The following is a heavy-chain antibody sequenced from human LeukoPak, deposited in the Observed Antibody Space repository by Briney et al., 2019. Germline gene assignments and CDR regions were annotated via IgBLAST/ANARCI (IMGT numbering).Heavy chain of an antibody. CDR1: GFTFSRYA. CDR3: ARDFGLTGKVDY. D-gene: IGHD1-20*01. Sequence: GGSLRLSCAASGFTFSRYAMHWVRQAPGKGLESVSAISSNGGSTYYANSVKGRFTISRDNSKNTLYLQMGSLRAEDLAVYYCARDFGLTGKVDYWGQGTLVTVSS. CDR2: ISSNGGST. V-gene: IGHV3-64*01. J-gene: IGHJ4*02.